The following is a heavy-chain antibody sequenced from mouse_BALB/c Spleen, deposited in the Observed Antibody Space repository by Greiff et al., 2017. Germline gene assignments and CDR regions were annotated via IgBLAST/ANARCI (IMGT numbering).Heavy chain of an antibody. Sequence: SGPELVKPGASVKMSCKASGYTFTSYVMHWVKQKPGQGLEWIGYINPYNDGTKYNEKFKGKATLTSDKSSSTAYMELSSLTSEDSAVYYCARGGYYYGSSYFDYWGQGTTLTVSS. CDR2: INPYNDGT. CDR1: GYTFTSYV. CDR3: ARGGYYYGSSYFDY. D-gene: IGHD1-1*01. V-gene: IGHV1-14*01. J-gene: IGHJ2*01.